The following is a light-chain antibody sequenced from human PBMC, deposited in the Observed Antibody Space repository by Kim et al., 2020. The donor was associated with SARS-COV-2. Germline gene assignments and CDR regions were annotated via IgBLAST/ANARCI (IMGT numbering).Light chain of an antibody. Sequence: DIQMTQSPSSLSASIGDRVTITCRASQDIGDSLAWFQQKPGKAPKSLIYAASNLQSGVPSNFSGSGSGTDFTLTISSLQPEDFAIYYCQQYNSYPLTFGRGTRLEIK. J-gene: IGKJ5*01. CDR2: AAS. CDR3: QQYNSYPLT. CDR1: QDIGDS. V-gene: IGKV1-16*02.